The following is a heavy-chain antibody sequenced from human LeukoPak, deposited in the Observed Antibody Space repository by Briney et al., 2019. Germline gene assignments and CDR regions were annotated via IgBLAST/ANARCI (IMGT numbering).Heavy chain of an antibody. D-gene: IGHD1-26*01. Sequence: GGSLRLSCAASGFTFSSYEMNWVRQAPGKGLEWVANIKQDGSETYYVDSVRGRFTFSRDNAENSVYLHMNSLRAEDTAVYYCVRQMVGASFDYWGQGTLVTVSS. V-gene: IGHV3-7*01. CDR1: GFTFSSYE. CDR3: VRQMVGASFDY. J-gene: IGHJ4*02. CDR2: IKQDGSET.